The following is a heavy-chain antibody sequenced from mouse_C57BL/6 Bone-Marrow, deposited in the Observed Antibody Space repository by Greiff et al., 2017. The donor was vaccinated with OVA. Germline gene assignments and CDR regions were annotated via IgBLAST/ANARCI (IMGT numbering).Heavy chain of an antibody. CDR3: TRLYDGYYGYAMDY. J-gene: IGHJ4*01. Sequence: EVQPQQSGTVLARPGASVKMSCKTSGYTFTSYWMHWVKQRPGQGLEWIGAIYPGNSDTSYNQKVKGKAKLTAVTSASTAYMELSSLTNEDSAVYYCTRLYDGYYGYAMDYWGQGTSVTVSS. CDR1: GYTFTSYW. V-gene: IGHV1-5*01. D-gene: IGHD2-3*01. CDR2: IYPGNSDT.